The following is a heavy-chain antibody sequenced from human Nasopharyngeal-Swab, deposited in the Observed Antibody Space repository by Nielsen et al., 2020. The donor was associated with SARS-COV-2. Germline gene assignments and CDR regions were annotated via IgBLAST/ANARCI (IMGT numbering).Heavy chain of an antibody. V-gene: IGHV4-34*01. CDR3: ARGPLPRYCSGGSCYSRYYYYMDV. Sequence: ESLKISCAASGFTFSSYSMNWIRQPPGKGLEWIGEINHSGSTNYNPSLKSRVTISVDTSKNQFSLKLSSVTAADTAVYYCARGPLPRYCSGGSCYSRYYYYMDVWGKGTTVTVSS. D-gene: IGHD2-15*01. J-gene: IGHJ6*03. CDR1: GFTFSSYS. CDR2: INHSGST.